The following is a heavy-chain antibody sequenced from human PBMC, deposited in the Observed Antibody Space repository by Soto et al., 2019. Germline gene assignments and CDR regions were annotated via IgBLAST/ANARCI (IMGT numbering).Heavy chain of an antibody. V-gene: IGHV5-51*01. D-gene: IGHD1-7*01. CDR2: IYPGDSDT. CDR1: GYSFTSYW. J-gene: IGHJ6*02. Sequence: GESLKISCKGSGYSFTSYWIGWVRQMPGKGLEWMGIIYPGDSDTRDSPSFQGQVTISADKSISTAYLQWSSLKASDTAMYYFARWELRDYYGMDVWGQGTTVTVSS. CDR3: ARWELRDYYGMDV.